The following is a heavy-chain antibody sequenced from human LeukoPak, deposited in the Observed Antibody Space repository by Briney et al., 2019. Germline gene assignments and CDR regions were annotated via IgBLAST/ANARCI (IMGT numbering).Heavy chain of an antibody. D-gene: IGHD3-22*01. J-gene: IGHJ4*02. CDR1: GGSISSYY. CDR3: ARGLDYYDSSGPYYFDY. CDR2: IYYSGST. Sequence: PSETLSLTCTVSGGSISSYYWSWIRQPPGKGLEWIGYIYYSGSTYYNPSLKSRVTISVDTSKNQFSLKLSSVTAADTAVYYCARGLDYYDSSGPYYFDYWGQGTLVTVSS. V-gene: IGHV4-59*12.